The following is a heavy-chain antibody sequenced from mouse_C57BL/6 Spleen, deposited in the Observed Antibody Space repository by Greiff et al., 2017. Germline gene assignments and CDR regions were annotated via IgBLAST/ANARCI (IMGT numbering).Heavy chain of an antibody. CDR2: IHPNSGST. V-gene: IGHV1-64*01. J-gene: IGHJ2*01. CDR1: GYTFTSYW. D-gene: IGHD3-2*02. Sequence: VQLQQPGAELVKPGASVKLSCTASGYTFTSYWMHWVKQRPGQGLEWIGMIHPNSGSTNYNEKFKSKATLTVDKSSSTAYRQLSSLTSEDAAVYYCARSTAQGRGVDYWGQGTTLTVSS. CDR3: ARSTAQGRGVDY.